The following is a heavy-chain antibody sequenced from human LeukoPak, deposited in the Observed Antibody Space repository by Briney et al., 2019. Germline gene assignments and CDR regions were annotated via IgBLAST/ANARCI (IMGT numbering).Heavy chain of an antibody. CDR1: GGSICSGTYY. CDR3: ARSRFLEYAFDI. J-gene: IGHJ3*02. CDR2: IYAGGST. V-gene: IGHV4-61*02. D-gene: IGHD3-3*01. Sequence: SETLSNTSSDSGGSICSGTYYWSWIRQPAGKGLEWIGRIYAGGSTNYNPSLKSRVTMSLDPSKNQFSLKLSSVTAADTAVYYCARSRFLEYAFDIWGQGTMVTVSS.